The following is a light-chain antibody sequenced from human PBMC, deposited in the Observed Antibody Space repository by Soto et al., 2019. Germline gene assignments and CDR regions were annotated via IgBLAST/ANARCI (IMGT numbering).Light chain of an antibody. CDR1: QSVSRY. J-gene: IGKJ4*01. CDR3: QQRSRWL. CDR2: DAS. V-gene: IGKV3-11*01. Sequence: EIVLTQSPATLSLSPGERATLSCRASQSVSRYLAWYQQKPGQAPRLLIYDASNRATGIPAMFSGSGSGTDFTLTISSLQPEDFAVYYCQQRSRWLFGGGTKVEIK.